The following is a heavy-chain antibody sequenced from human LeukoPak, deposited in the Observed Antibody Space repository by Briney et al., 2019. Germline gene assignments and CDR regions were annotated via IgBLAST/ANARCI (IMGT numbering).Heavy chain of an antibody. CDR3: ARRIQLWALDY. CDR2: ISSSGSTI. V-gene: IGHV3-11*01. J-gene: IGHJ4*02. Sequence: GGSLRLSCAASGFTLSDYYMSWIRQAPGKGLEWVSYISSSGSTIYYADSVKGRFTISRDNAKNSLYLQMNSLRAEDTAVYYCARRIQLWALDYWGQGTLVTVSS. D-gene: IGHD5-18*01. CDR1: GFTLSDYY.